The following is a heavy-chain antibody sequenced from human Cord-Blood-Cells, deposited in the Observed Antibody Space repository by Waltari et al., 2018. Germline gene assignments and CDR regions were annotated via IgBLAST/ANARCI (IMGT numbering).Heavy chain of an antibody. D-gene: IGHD3-16*01. CDR3: ARDGGSVDY. Sequence: MSWVRQAPGKGLEWVANIKQDGSEKYYVDSVKGRFTISRDNAKNSLYLQMNSLRAEDTAVYYCARDGGSVDYWGQGTLVTVSS. J-gene: IGHJ4*02. CDR2: IKQDGSEK. V-gene: IGHV3-7*01.